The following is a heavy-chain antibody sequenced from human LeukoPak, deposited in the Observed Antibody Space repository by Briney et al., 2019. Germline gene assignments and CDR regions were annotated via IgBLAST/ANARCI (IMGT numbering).Heavy chain of an antibody. V-gene: IGHV1-18*01. CDR1: GYTFTSYG. D-gene: IGHD1-26*01. CDR3: ARQYSGSYGYYYYYYMDV. J-gene: IGHJ6*03. CDR2: ISGYNGNT. Sequence: ASVKVSCKASGYTFTSYGISWVRQAPGQGLEWMGWISGYNGNTNYAQKLQGRVTMTRNTSISTAYMELSSLRSEDTAVYYCARQYSGSYGYYYYYYMDVWGKGTTVTVSS.